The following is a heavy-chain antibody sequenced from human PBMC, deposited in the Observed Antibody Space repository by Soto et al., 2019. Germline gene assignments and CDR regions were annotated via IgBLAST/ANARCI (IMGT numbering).Heavy chain of an antibody. CDR3: GRTFRDGLLGLDP. CDR2: IDPSGGVT. CDR1: GYTFTKFH. Sequence: ASVKVSCTASGYTFTKFHIHWVRQAPGQGLEWMGMIDPSGGVTRDAQRFQGRITMTSDTSTSSVYMELRGLTSEDAAIYYCGRTFRDGLLGLDPWGQGTLVTVSS. V-gene: IGHV1-46*01. J-gene: IGHJ5*02. D-gene: IGHD3-16*01.